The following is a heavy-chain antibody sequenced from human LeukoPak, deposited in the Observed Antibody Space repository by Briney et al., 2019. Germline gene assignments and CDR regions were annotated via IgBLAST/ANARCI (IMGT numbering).Heavy chain of an antibody. CDR1: GYSFTSYW. J-gene: IGHJ6*04. CDR3: ARQTPNQYGMDV. D-gene: IGHD2-15*01. V-gene: IGHV5-51*01. Sequence: KHGESLKISCKGSGYSFTSYWIGWVRQMPGKGPEWMGIIHPGDSNIRYSPSFQGQITISAGKSISTAYLQWSSLKASDTAMYYCARQTPNQYGMDVWGTGTTVTVSS. CDR2: IHPGDSNI.